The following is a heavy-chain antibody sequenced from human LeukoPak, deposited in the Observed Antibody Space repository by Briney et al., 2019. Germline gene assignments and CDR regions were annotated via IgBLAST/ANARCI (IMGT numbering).Heavy chain of an antibody. J-gene: IGHJ3*02. D-gene: IGHD2/OR15-2a*01. V-gene: IGHV4-61*02. Sequence: TLSLTCTVSGGSISSGSYYWSWIRQPAGKGLEWIGRIYTSGSTNYNPSLKSRVTISVDTSKNQFSLKLSSVTAADTAVYYCARHFLPFDLDAFDIWGQGTMVTVSS. CDR1: GGSISSGSYY. CDR2: IYTSGST. CDR3: ARHFLPFDLDAFDI.